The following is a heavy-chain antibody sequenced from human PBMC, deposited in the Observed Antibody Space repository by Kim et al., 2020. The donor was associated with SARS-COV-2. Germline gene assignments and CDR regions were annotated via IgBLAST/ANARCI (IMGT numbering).Heavy chain of an antibody. D-gene: IGHD2-2*01. CDR3: ARGSPRGGVVVPAARLDY. V-gene: IGHV4-34*01. CDR1: GGSFSGYY. J-gene: IGHJ4*02. CDR2: INHSGST. Sequence: SETLSLTCAVYGGSFSGYYWSWIRQPPGKGLEWIGEINHSGSTNYNPSLKSRVTISVDTSKNQFSLKLSSVTAADTAVYYCARGSPRGGVVVPAARLDYWGQGTLVTVSS.